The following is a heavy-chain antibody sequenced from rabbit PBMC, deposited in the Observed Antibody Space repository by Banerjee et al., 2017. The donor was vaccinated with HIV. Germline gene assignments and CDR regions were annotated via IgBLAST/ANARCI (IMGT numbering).Heavy chain of an antibody. D-gene: IGHD2-1*01. Sequence: QEQLEESGGDLVQPEGSLTLTCTASGFSFSSSYYMCWVRQAPGKGLEWIGCIYTGYGSTYYASCAKGRFTISKTSSTTVTLQMTSLTAADTATYFCARAPYGDYNTFNLWGPGTLVTVS. CDR1: GFSFSSSYY. CDR2: IYTGYGST. V-gene: IGHV1S45*01. CDR3: ARAPYGDYNTFNL. J-gene: IGHJ4*01.